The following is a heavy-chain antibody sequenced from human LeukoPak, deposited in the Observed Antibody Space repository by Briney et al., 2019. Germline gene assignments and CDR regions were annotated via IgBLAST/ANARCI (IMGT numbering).Heavy chain of an antibody. CDR2: ITWDGGST. CDR3: AKAYRGVTRSSWGLVDY. Sequence: GGSLRLSCAASGFTFDDYAMHWVRQAPGKALEWVSLITWDGGSTYYADSVRGRSTISRDNSKNSLYLQMNSLRTEDTALYYCAKAYRGVTRSSWGLVDYWGQGTLVTVSS. D-gene: IGHD6-13*01. CDR1: GFTFDDYA. J-gene: IGHJ4*02. V-gene: IGHV3-43D*03.